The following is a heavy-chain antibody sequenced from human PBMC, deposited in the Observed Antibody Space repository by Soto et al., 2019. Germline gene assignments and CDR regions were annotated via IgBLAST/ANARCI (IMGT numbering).Heavy chain of an antibody. J-gene: IGHJ3*02. CDR1: GYPVTAYY. D-gene: IGHD3-3*01. CDR2: INPATGAA. CDR3: AGGGGVGVAGSAAFDM. V-gene: IGHV1-2*02. Sequence: QLHLVQSGAVVKKPGASVTVSCSASGYPVTAYYMHWVRQAPGRGLEWMGGINPATGAAKYTQTFPGRGTMARDTATGTVFMELGGLTSEDPAVFYWAGGGGVGVAGSAAFDMWGQGTLVTVSS.